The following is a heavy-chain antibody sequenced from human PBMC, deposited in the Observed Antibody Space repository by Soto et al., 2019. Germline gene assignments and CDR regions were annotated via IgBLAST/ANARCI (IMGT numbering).Heavy chain of an antibody. Sequence: QVQLQQWGAGLLKPSETLSLTCAVSGGSFSGYYWTWIRQPPGTGLEWIGEINHSGSTNYNPSLKSRVTISVDTSKNQFSLTLTSVTAADTAVYYCARDKTTGLFDYWGQGTLVTVSS. CDR1: GGSFSGYY. J-gene: IGHJ4*02. CDR3: ARDKTTGLFDY. D-gene: IGHD1-7*01. V-gene: IGHV4-34*01. CDR2: INHSGST.